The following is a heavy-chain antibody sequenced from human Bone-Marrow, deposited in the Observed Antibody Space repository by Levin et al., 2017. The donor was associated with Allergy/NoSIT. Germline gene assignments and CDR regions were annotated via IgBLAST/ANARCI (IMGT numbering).Heavy chain of an antibody. D-gene: IGHD7-27*01. J-gene: IGHJ4*02. V-gene: IGHV4-31*03. CDR2: IYYSGEKT. CDR1: DGSISSGGDY. Sequence: SETLSLTCTVSDGSISSGGDYWSWIRQVPGKGLEWIGYIYYSGEKTYYNPSLKSRVSISLDTSKSHFSLELRLVTAADTAMYYCVRGSSDWGQGCHFDYWGQGTLVTVSS. CDR3: VRGSSDWGQGCHFDY.